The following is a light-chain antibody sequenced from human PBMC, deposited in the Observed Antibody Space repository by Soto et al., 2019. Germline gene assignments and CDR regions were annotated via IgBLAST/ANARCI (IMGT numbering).Light chain of an antibody. V-gene: IGKV2-28*01. CDR2: LGS. J-gene: IGKJ1*01. CDR3: LQALQTPWT. CDR1: QSLLHSNGYNY. Sequence: DIVMTQSPLSLPVTPGEPASISCRSSQSLLHSNGYNYLDWYLQKPGQSPQLLIYLGSNRASGVPDRFSGIVSGTDFTLKITSVEAEDVGVYYCLQALQTPWTFGQGTKVEIK.